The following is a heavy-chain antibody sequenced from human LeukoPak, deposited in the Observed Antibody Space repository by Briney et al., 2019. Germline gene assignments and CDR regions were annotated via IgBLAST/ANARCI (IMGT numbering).Heavy chain of an antibody. V-gene: IGHV3-21*01. D-gene: IGHD3-9*01. J-gene: IGHJ4*02. CDR3: ARDRHVYYDILTGYASYFEY. Sequence: GGSLRLSCAASGFTFNTYNMNWVRQAPGKGLEWVSSITTSSSYIYYADSVKGRFTISRDNSKNTLYLQMNSLRPEDTAVYYCARDRHVYYDILTGYASYFEYWGQGALVTVSS. CDR2: ITTSSSYI. CDR1: GFTFNTYN.